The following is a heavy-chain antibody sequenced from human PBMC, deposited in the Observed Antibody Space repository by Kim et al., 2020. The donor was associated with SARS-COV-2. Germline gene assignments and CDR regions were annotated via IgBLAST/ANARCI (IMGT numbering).Heavy chain of an antibody. CDR2: IYSGGST. Sequence: GGSLRLSCAASGFTVSSNYMSWVRQAPGKGLEWVSDIYSGGSTYYADSVKGRFIISRDNTKNTLYLQMNSLRAADTAVYYCARGTGSGNPHWFDPWGQG. J-gene: IGHJ5*02. V-gene: IGHV3-53*01. CDR1: GFTVSSNY. CDR3: ARGTGSGNPHWFDP. D-gene: IGHD3-10*01.